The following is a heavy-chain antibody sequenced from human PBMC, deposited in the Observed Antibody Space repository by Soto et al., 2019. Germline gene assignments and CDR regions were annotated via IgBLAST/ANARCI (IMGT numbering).Heavy chain of an antibody. Sequence: ASVKVSCRASGYTVTSYGISWVRQAPGQGLEWMGWISAYNGNTNYAQKLQGRVTMTTDTSTSTAYMELRSLRSDDTAVYYCARGARLGCTNGVCYLYYYYGMDVWGQGTTVTVSS. V-gene: IGHV1-18*01. CDR3: ARGARLGCTNGVCYLYYYYGMDV. CDR2: ISAYNGNT. D-gene: IGHD2-8*01. J-gene: IGHJ6*01. CDR1: GYTVTSYG.